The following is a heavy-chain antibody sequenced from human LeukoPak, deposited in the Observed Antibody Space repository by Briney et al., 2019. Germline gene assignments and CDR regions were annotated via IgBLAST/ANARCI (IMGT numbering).Heavy chain of an antibody. Sequence: GGSLRLSCAASGFSFSSYPMHWVRQAPGKGLEWVAVVSEDGNKIFDADFVKGRFTISRDNSKNTLFLQMNSLRAEDTALYYCAKGSSGYFVDLWGQGTLVTVSS. D-gene: IGHD3-22*01. CDR3: AKGSSGYFVDL. V-gene: IGHV3-30*07. J-gene: IGHJ5*02. CDR2: VSEDGNKI. CDR1: GFSFSSYP.